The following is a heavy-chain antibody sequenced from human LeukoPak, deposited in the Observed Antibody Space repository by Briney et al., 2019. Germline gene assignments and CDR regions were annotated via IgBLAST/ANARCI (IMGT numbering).Heavy chain of an antibody. J-gene: IGHJ4*02. CDR1: GFTLKNYW. CDR3: ARGPFSRDNFDY. V-gene: IGHV3-7*03. D-gene: IGHD5-24*01. Sequence: GGSLRLSCAASGFTLKNYWMSWVRQAPGKGLEWVADIKKDGSEEYYVDSVKGRFTISRDNAKNSLFLQMSSLRAEDTAIYYCARGPFSRDNFDYWGRGTLVTVSS. CDR2: IKKDGSEE.